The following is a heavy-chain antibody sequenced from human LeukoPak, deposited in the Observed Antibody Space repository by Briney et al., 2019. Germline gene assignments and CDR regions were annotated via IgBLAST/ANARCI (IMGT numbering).Heavy chain of an antibody. Sequence: GGSLRLSCAASGFTFSSYAMHWVRQAPGKGLEYVSAISSNGGSTYYANSVKGRFTISRDNSTNTPYLQMGSLRAGDMAVYYCARAHGLYGSGSYYISPSDYWGQGTLVTVSS. D-gene: IGHD3-10*01. V-gene: IGHV3-64*01. CDR1: GFTFSSYA. CDR3: ARAHGLYGSGSYYISPSDY. CDR2: ISSNGGST. J-gene: IGHJ4*02.